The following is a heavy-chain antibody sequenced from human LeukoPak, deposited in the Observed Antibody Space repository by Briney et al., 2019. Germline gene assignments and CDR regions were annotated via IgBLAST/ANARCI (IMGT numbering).Heavy chain of an antibody. CDR2: ISGSGGST. CDR3: AKGGFIAAQGYFDY. V-gene: IGHV3-23*01. CDR1: GFTFSSYG. Sequence: PGGSLRLSCAASGFTFSSYGMSWVRQAPGKGLEWVSAISGSGGSTYYADSVKGRFTISRDNSKSTLYLQMNSLRAEDTAVYYCAKGGFIAAQGYFDYWGQGTLVTVSS. J-gene: IGHJ4*02. D-gene: IGHD6-13*01.